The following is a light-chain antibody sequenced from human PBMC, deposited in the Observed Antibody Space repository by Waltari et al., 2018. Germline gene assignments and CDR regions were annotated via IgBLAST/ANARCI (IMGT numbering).Light chain of an antibody. J-gene: IGLJ1*01. V-gene: IGLV2-23*02. CDR1: SSAVGGYSL. Sequence: QSALTQPASVSGSPGQSITLPCTGSSSAVGGYSLLLWSQPHPGKAPKLMIYAVTKRPSGVSHRFSGSKSGNTASLTISGLQTEDEADYYCCSYAGSTTSSVVFGTGTKVIVL. CDR2: AVT. CDR3: CSYAGSTTSSVV.